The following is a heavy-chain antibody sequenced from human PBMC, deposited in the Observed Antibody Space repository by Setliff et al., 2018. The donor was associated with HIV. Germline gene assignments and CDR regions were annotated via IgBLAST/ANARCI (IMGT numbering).Heavy chain of an antibody. V-gene: IGHV4-34*01. J-gene: IGHJ4*02. Sequence: SETLSLTCAVSGGSFTHDYWTWIRQAPGKGLEWIGEIDHTGRTDYNPSLKSRVTISIGASKFQFSLKLNSVTAADTAVYYCAIPPLESTVTTANYFESWGQGILVTV. CDR2: IDHTGRT. D-gene: IGHD4-17*01. CDR1: GGSFTHDY. CDR3: AIPPLESTVTTANYFES.